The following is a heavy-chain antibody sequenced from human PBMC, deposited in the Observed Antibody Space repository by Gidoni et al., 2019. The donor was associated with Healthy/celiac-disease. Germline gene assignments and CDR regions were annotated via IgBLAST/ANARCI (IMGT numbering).Heavy chain of an antibody. CDR3: TNGAILTGSDY. CDR2: IRSKANSYAT. CDR1: GFPFSGSA. Sequence: EVQLVGSGGGLVQPGGSLKLSCAASGFPFSGSAVHWVRQASGKGLEWVGRIRSKANSYATAYAASVKGRFTISRDDSKNTAYLQMNSLKTEDTAVYYCTNGAILTGSDYWGQGTLVTVSS. J-gene: IGHJ4*02. V-gene: IGHV3-73*01. D-gene: IGHD3-9*01.